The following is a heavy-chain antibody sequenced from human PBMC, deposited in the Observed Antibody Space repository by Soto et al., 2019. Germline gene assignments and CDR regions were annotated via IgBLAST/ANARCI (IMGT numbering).Heavy chain of an antibody. J-gene: IGHJ6*02. CDR1: GGSISSGGYS. V-gene: IGHV4-30-2*01. D-gene: IGHD3-22*01. CDR3: ARGFDSYFYGLDV. CDR2: IYHSGGT. Sequence: QLQLQESGSGLVRSSETLSLTCVVSGGSISSGGYSWSWIRQPPGKGLEWIGYIYHSGGTYYNPSLRSRVTISVERSKNQSSLNLISVTAADTAVYYCARGFDSYFYGLDVWGQGTTVTVSS.